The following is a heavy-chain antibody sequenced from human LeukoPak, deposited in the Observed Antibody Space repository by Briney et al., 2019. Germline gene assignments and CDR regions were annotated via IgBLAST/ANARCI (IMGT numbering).Heavy chain of an antibody. V-gene: IGHV1-18*01. CDR2: ISAYNGNT. CDR1: GYTFTTYG. J-gene: IGHJ4*02. CDR3: ARGDVEMATIQFDY. D-gene: IGHD5-24*01. Sequence: GASVTVSCKASGYTFTTYGISWVRQAPGQGLQWMGWISAYNGNTNYAQKLQGRVTMTTDTSTSTAYMELRSLRSDDTAVYYCARGDVEMATIQFDYWGQGTLVTVSS.